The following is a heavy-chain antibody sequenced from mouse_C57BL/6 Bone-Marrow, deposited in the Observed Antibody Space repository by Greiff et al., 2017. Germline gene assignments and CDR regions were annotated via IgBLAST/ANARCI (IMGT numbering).Heavy chain of an antibody. V-gene: IGHV1-66*01. CDR2: IYPGSGNT. J-gene: IGHJ4*01. Sequence: VKLQESGPELVKPGASVKISCKASGYSFTSYYIHWVKQRPGQGLEWIGWIYPGSGNTKYNEKFKGKATLTADTSSSTAYMQLSSLTSEDSAVYYCARNYDYDYYYAMDYWGQGTSVTVSS. D-gene: IGHD2-4*01. CDR3: ARNYDYDYYYAMDY. CDR1: GYSFTSYY.